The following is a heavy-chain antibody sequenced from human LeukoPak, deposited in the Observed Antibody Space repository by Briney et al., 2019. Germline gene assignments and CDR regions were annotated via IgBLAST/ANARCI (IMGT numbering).Heavy chain of an antibody. CDR3: ARDGGGSPDY. Sequence: GGSLRLSCAASGFTFDNYALSWVRQAPGKGLEWVSTISGNGGGKYYTDSVKGRFSISRANSKNTLYLQMGSLRAEDMAVYYCARDGGGSPDYWGQGTLVTVSS. J-gene: IGHJ4*02. V-gene: IGHV3-23*01. D-gene: IGHD3-16*01. CDR2: ISGNGGGK. CDR1: GFTFDNYA.